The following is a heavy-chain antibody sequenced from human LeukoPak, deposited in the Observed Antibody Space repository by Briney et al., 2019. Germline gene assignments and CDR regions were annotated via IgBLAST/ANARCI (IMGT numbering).Heavy chain of an antibody. J-gene: IGHJ4*02. Sequence: GGSLRLSCAASGFTFSSYSMNWLRQAPGKGLEWVSSISSSSSYIYYADSVKGRFTISRDNAKNSLYLQMNSLRAEDTAVYYCASGSGGSWGGDYWGQGTLVTVSS. CDR1: GFTFSSYS. V-gene: IGHV3-21*01. CDR3: ASGSGGSWGGDY. CDR2: ISSSSSYI. D-gene: IGHD2-15*01.